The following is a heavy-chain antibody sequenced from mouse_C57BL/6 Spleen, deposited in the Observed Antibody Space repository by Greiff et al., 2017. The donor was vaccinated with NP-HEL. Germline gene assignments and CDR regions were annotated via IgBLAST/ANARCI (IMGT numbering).Heavy chain of an antibody. D-gene: IGHD2-5*01. CDR3: ARDPYRNYDY. CDR2: IHPNSGSD. J-gene: IGHJ2*01. CDR1: GYTFTSYW. Sequence: QVQLQQPGAELVKPGASVKLSCKASGYTFTSYWMHWVKQRPGQGLEWIGMIHPNSGSDNYNEKFKSKATLTVDKSSSTAYMQLSSLTSEDSAVYYCARDPYRNYDYWGQGTTLTVSS. V-gene: IGHV1-64*01.